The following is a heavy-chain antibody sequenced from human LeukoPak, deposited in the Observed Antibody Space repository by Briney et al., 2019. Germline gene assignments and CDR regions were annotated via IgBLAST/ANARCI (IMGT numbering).Heavy chain of an antibody. CDR2: INKDGSSA. D-gene: IGHD3-16*01. CDR3: ATSMAYFFQAEDGRRHAVPVSAFLLNRSSDL. Sequence: PKKRLVGVSHINKDGSSARYVDSVKGRFTISRDNAKNTLYLQMNSLRAEDTAMFYCATSMAYFFQAEDGRRHAVPVSAFLLNRSSDL. V-gene: IGHV3-74*01. J-gene: IGHJ2*01.